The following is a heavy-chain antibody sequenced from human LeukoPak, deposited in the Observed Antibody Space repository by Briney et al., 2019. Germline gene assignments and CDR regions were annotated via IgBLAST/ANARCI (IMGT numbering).Heavy chain of an antibody. Sequence: GGSLRLSCAASGFTFSSYAMHWVRQAPGKWLEWVAVISYDGSNKYYADSVKGRFTISRDNSKNTLYLQMDSLRAEDTAVYYCAREGDGYNIDYWGQGTLVTVSS. D-gene: IGHD5-24*01. V-gene: IGHV3-30*01. J-gene: IGHJ4*02. CDR2: ISYDGSNK. CDR3: AREGDGYNIDY. CDR1: GFTFSSYA.